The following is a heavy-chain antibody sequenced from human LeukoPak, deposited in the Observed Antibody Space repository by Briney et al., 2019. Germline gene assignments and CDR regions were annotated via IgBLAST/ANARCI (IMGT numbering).Heavy chain of an antibody. CDR1: GGSISSGDYY. D-gene: IGHD3-22*01. J-gene: IGHJ4*02. V-gene: IGHV4-30-4*01. CDR3: ARTSGYPVYYLDY. CDR2: IYYSGST. Sequence: PSETLSLTCTVYGGSISSGDYYWSWIRQPPGKSLEWIGYIYYSGSTYYNPSLKSRVTISVDTSKNQFSLKLSSVTGADTAVYYCARTSGYPVYYLDYWGQGTLVTVSS.